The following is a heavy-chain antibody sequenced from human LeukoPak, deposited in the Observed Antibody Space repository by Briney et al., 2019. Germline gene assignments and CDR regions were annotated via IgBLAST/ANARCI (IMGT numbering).Heavy chain of an antibody. V-gene: IGHV4-39*02. CDR3: ARLGLAVADPINWFDP. CDR2: VYFTGST. CDR1: GDSVGSTGVY. J-gene: IGHJ5*02. D-gene: IGHD6-19*01. Sequence: PSETLSLTCTVSGDSVGSTGVYWGWVRQPPGRGLEWIGSVYFTGSTYYNPSLTSRVTISVDTSKNHFSLTLSSVTAADTAVYYCARLGLAVADPINWFDPWGQGTLVTVSS.